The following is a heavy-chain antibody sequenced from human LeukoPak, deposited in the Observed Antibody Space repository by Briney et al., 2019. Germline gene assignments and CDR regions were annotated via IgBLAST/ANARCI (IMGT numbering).Heavy chain of an antibody. D-gene: IGHD1-14*01. CDR3: VREPQAEYYFDY. CDR2: INSDGSST. CDR1: GFTVSSNY. V-gene: IGHV3-74*01. J-gene: IGHJ4*02. Sequence: GGSLRLSCAASGFTVSSNYMSWVRQAPGKGLEWVSRINSDGSSTTYADSVKGRFTISRDNAKNTLYLQMNSLRAEDTAVYYCVREPQAEYYFDYWGQGTLVTVSS.